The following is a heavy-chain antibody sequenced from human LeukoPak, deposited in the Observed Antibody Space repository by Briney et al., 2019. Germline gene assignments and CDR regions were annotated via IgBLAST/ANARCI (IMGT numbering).Heavy chain of an antibody. V-gene: IGHV3-23*01. D-gene: IGHD2-21*02. CDR2: ISGSGGST. CDR3: AKGNTPVAYGGGDCYPLHY. J-gene: IGHJ4*02. Sequence: GGSLRLSCAASGVTFSSYAMSWVRQAPGKGLEWVSAISGSGGSTYYADSVKGRFTISRDNSKNTLYLQMNSLRAEDTAVYYCAKGNTPVAYGGGDCYPLHYWGQGTLVTVSS. CDR1: GVTFSSYA.